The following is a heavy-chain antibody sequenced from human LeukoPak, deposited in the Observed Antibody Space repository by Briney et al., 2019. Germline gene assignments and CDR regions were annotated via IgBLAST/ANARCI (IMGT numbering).Heavy chain of an antibody. V-gene: IGHV5-51*01. D-gene: IGHD2-2*01. CDR2: IYPGDSDP. CDR3: ARHGMAGTYSTGLGY. J-gene: IGHJ4*02. CDR1: GYSFTNYW. Sequence: GESLKISCRGSGYSFTNYWIAWVRQMPGKGLEWMGTIYPGDSDPRYSPSLPGQITISVDKSTSTAYLQCSSLKAADTAIYYCARHGMAGTYSTGLGYWGQGTLVTVSS.